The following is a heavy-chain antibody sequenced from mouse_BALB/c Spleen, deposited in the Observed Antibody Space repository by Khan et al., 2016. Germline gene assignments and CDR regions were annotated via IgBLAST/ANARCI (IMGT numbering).Heavy chain of an antibody. Sequence: EVQLQESGAELVRPGALVKLSCKASGFNIKDYYMHWVKQRPEQGLEWIGWIDPENGNTIYDPKFQGKASITADTSSNTAYLQLSSLTSEDTAVYYCARPYYCNYAWFAYWGQGTLFTVSA. V-gene: IGHV14-1*02. D-gene: IGHD2-10*01. CDR3: ARPYYCNYAWFAY. CDR2: IDPENGNT. J-gene: IGHJ3*01. CDR1: GFNIKDYY.